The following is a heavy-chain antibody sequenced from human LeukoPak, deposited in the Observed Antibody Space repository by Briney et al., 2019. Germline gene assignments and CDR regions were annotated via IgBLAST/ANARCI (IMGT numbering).Heavy chain of an antibody. Sequence: GGSLRLSCAASGFTFSSYAMHWVRQAPGKGLEWVAVISYDGSNKYYADSVKGRFTISRDNSKNTLYLQMNSLRAEDTAVYYCARGSDYWGQGTLVTVSS. CDR2: ISYDGSNK. CDR3: ARGSDY. J-gene: IGHJ4*02. V-gene: IGHV3-30-3*01. CDR1: GFTFSSYA.